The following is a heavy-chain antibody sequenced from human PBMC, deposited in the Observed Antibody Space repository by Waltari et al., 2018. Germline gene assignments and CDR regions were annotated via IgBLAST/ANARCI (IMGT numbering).Heavy chain of an antibody. CDR1: GYTFTGYY. CDR2: INPNSGGT. V-gene: IGHV1-2*02. Sequence: QVQLVQSGAEVKKPGASVKVSCKASGYTFTGYYMYWVRQAPGQGLEWMGWINPNSGGTNYAQKFQGRVTMTRDTSISTAYMELSRLRSDDTAVYYCTRQRWLQSYYFDYWGQGTLVTVSS. CDR3: TRQRWLQSYYFDY. D-gene: IGHD5-12*01. J-gene: IGHJ4*02.